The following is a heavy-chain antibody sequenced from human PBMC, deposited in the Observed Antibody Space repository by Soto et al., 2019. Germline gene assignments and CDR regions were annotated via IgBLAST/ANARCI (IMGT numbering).Heavy chain of an antibody. CDR3: AKGDTGGERWLLRDAFDI. CDR2: ISYDGSNK. Sequence: QPGGSLRLSCAASGFTFSSYGMHWVRQAPGKGLEWVAVISYDGSNKYYADSVKGRFTISRDNSKNTLYLQMNSLRAEDTAVYYCAKGDTGGERWLLRDAFDIWGQGTMVTVSS. J-gene: IGHJ3*02. D-gene: IGHD5-18*01. CDR1: GFTFSSYG. V-gene: IGHV3-30*18.